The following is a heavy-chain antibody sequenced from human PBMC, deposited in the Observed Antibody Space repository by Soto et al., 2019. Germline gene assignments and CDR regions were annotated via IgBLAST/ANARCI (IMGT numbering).Heavy chain of an antibody. J-gene: IGHJ4*02. Sequence: GASVKVSCKPSGYTFTTYAISWVRQAPGQGLEWMGWINTYSGNTNYAQKLQGRVTMTTDTSTSTAYMELRSLRSDDTAVYYCARESCGGDCYSGLDQWGQGTPVTVS. V-gene: IGHV1-18*01. CDR1: GYTFTTYA. D-gene: IGHD2-21*02. CDR2: INTYSGNT. CDR3: ARESCGGDCYSGLDQ.